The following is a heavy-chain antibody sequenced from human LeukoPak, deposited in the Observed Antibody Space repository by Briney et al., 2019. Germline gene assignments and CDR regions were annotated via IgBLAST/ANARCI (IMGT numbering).Heavy chain of an antibody. CDR2: ISSSGSTI. J-gene: IGHJ3*02. V-gene: IGHV3-11*01. D-gene: IGHD5-12*01. Sequence: GGSLRLSCAASGFTFSDYYMSWIRQAPGKGLEWVSYISSSGSTIYYADSVKGRFTISRDNAKNSLYLQMNSLRAEDTAVYYCARAGYSDYDGQSAFDIWGQGTMVTVSS. CDR3: ARAGYSDYDGQSAFDI. CDR1: GFTFSDYY.